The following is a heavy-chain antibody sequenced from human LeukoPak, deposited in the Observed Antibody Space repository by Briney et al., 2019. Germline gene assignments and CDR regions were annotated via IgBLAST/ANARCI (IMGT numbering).Heavy chain of an antibody. CDR2: ISGSGGST. V-gene: IGHV3-23*01. CDR1: GFTFSSYA. Sequence: GGSLRLSCAASGFTFSSYAMSWVRQAPGRGLEWVLAISGSGGSTYYADSVKGRFTISRDNSKNTLYLQMNSLRAEDTAVYYCAKDVSSWTHYGMDVWGQGTTVTVSS. CDR3: AKDVSSWTHYGMDV. D-gene: IGHD6-13*01. J-gene: IGHJ6*02.